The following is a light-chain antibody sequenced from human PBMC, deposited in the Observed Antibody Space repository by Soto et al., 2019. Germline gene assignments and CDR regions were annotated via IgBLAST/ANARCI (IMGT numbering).Light chain of an antibody. V-gene: IGLV1-44*01. CDR3: ATWDDSLNGPV. CDR1: SSNIGAGYD. Sequence: QSVLTQPPSVSGAPGQRVTISCTGSSSNIGAGYDVHWYHQLPGAAPKLLIYKTHQRPSGVPDRFSGSKSGTSASLAISGLQSEDEGDYYCATWDDSLNGPVFGGGTKLTVL. CDR2: KTH. J-gene: IGLJ3*02.